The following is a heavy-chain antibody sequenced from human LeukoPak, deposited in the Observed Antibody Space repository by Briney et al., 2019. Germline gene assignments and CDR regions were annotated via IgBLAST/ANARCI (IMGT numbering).Heavy chain of an antibody. V-gene: IGHV3-23*01. Sequence: GGSLRLSCAASGFTFSSYAMSWVRQAPGKGLKWVSAISGSGGSTYYADSVKGRFTISRDNSKNTLYLQMNSLRAEDTAVYYCAKDGDSSGYYPHAFDYWGQGTLVTVSS. CDR2: ISGSGGST. CDR1: GFTFSSYA. D-gene: IGHD3-22*01. J-gene: IGHJ4*02. CDR3: AKDGDSSGYYPHAFDY.